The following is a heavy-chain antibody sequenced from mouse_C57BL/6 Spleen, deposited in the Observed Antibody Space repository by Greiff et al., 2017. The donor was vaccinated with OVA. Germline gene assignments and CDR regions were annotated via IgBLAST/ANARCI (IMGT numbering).Heavy chain of an antibody. D-gene: IGHD1-1*01. J-gene: IGHJ3*01. CDR1: GFTFSSYA. V-gene: IGHV5-4*03. CDR3: ARGSPFAY. Sequence: EVKLMESGGGLVKPGGSLKLSCAASGFTFSSYAMSWVRQTPEKRLEWVATISDGGSYTYYPDNVKGRFTISRDNAKNNLYLQMSHLKSEDTAMYYCARGSPFAYWGQGTLVTVSA. CDR2: ISDGGSYT.